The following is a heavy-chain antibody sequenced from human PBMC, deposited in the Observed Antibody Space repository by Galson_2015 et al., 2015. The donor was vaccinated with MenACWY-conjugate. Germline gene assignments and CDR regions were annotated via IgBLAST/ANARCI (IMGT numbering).Heavy chain of an antibody. CDR1: GFSFNYAW. CDR3: ATDVPGIGAGEFDY. V-gene: IGHV3-15*01. CDR2: IKSKTDGGAT. D-gene: IGHD3-10*01. Sequence: SLRLSCAASGFSFNYAWVSWVRQAPGKGLEWVGRIKSKTDGGATDYAAPVKGRFTIPRDDSKNTLYLQMNSLKSEDTTVYYCATDVPGIGAGEFDYWGQGTLVIVSS. J-gene: IGHJ4*02.